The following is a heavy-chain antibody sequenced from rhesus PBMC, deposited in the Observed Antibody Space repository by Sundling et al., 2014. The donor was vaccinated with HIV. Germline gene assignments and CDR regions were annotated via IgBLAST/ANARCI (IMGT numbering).Heavy chain of an antibody. CDR1: GGSFSGHY. V-gene: IGHV4-173*01. CDR3: ARDSSGWYYFDY. D-gene: IGHD6-31*01. J-gene: IGHJ4*01. CDR2: ISGTGGRT. Sequence: QVQLQESGPGLVKPSETLSLTCVVSGGSFSGHYWGWIRQPPGKGLEWIGGISGTGGRTEYNPSLKSRISISKDTSKNHFSLRLRSVTAADTAVYFCARDSSGWYYFDYWGLGVLVTVSS.